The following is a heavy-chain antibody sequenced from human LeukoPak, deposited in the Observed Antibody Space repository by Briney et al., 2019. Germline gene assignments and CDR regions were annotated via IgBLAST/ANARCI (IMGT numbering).Heavy chain of an antibody. J-gene: IGHJ4*02. V-gene: IGHV4-59*01. D-gene: IGHD6-19*01. CDR2: IYYSGST. CDR3: ATVAGTFDY. CDR1: GGSISSYY. Sequence: PSETLSLTCTVSGGSISSYYWSWIRQPPGKGLEWIGYIYYSGSTNYNPSLKSRVTISVDTSKNQFSLKLSSVTAADTAVYYCATVAGTFDYWGRGTLVTVSS.